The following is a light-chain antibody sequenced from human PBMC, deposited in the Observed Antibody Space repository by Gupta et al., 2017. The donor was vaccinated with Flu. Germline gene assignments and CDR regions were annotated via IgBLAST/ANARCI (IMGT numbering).Light chain of an antibody. CDR2: DVS. CDR3: QQKHSLSWT. Sequence: DIQMTQSPSSLSESVGDRVSITCRARQSISSNLNWYQQKPGKAPKLLIFDVSSLKSGAPSRFSGSGSGTDFTFTISSLQPEDFGNYYCQQKHSLSWTFGQGTKVEIK. J-gene: IGKJ1*01. CDR1: QSISSN. V-gene: IGKV1-39*01.